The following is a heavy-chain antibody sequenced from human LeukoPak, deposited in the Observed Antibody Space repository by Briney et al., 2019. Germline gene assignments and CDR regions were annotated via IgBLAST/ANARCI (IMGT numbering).Heavy chain of an antibody. D-gene: IGHD6-6*01. Sequence: GGSLRLSCEASGFTVISKYMSWVRQAPGKGLEWVSIIYSGGTTYYADSVKGRFTISRDTSKNTVYLQTNSLRAEDTAVYYCATRPDVGMDVFCQETTVTVSS. CDR3: ATRPDVGMDV. CDR2: IYSGGTT. CDR1: GFTVISKY. J-gene: IGHJ6*02. V-gene: IGHV3-66*01.